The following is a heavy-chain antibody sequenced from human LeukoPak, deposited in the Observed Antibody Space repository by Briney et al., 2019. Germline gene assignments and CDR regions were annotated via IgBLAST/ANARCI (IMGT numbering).Heavy chain of an antibody. J-gene: IGHJ4*02. CDR1: GYSFTGYY. CDR2: INPNSGGT. Sequence: ASVKVSCKASGYSFTGYYIHWVRQAPGQGLEWMGWINPNSGGTNYAQKFQGRVTMTRDTSISTAYMELSRLRSDDTAVYYCARDLGAIYGDEYYFDYWGQGTLVTVSS. CDR3: ARDLGAIYGDEYYFDY. V-gene: IGHV1-2*02. D-gene: IGHD4-17*01.